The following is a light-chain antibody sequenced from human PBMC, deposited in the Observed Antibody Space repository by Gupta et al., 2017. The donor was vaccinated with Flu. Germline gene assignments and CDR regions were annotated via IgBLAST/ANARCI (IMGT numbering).Light chain of an antibody. V-gene: IGLV2-14*04. CDR2: DDS. CDR1: SSYNGGYNN. J-gene: IGLJ2*01. Sequence: ITISRTGTSSYNGGYNNVYWYQQHPGTAPKLLIYDDSNRPSGVPTRFSGSKSGTTASLTICGLQAEDEADYYCRAYNNTHNLLPFGGGTKLTVL. CDR3: RAYNNTHNLLP.